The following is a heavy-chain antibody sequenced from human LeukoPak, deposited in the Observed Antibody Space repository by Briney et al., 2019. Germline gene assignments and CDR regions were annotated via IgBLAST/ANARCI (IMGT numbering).Heavy chain of an antibody. D-gene: IGHD3-16*02. J-gene: IGHJ4*02. CDR1: GFTFSRYT. CDR3: ARELSEAAPL. V-gene: IGHV3-21*01. CDR2: VSSGGYV. Sequence: PGGSLRLSCEASGFTFSRYTMNWVRRAPGKGLEWVSSVSSGGYVYYAESLKGRFTVSRDNAGNSLSLQMNSLRAEDTAIYYCARELSEAAPLWGQGTLVTVSS.